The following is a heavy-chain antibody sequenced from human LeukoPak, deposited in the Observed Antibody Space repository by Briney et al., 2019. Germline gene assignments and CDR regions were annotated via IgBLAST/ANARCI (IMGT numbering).Heavy chain of an antibody. CDR3: ARDRQAMVRGGPSAY. CDR2: ISSSSSYI. Sequence: PGGSLRLSCAASGFTFSSYSMNWVRQAPGKGLEWVSSISSSSSYIYYAGSVKGRFTISRDNAKNSLYMQMNSLRAEDTSVYYCARDRQAMVRGGPSAYWGQGTLVTVSS. V-gene: IGHV3-21*01. D-gene: IGHD3-10*01. J-gene: IGHJ4*02. CDR1: GFTFSSYS.